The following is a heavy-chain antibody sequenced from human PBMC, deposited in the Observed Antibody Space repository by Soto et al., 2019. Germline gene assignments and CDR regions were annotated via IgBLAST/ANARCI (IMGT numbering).Heavy chain of an antibody. J-gene: IGHJ3*02. CDR1: GYSFTSYW. CDR2: IYPGDSDT. CDR3: ARPYYYDSSGYYLDAFDI. D-gene: IGHD3-22*01. V-gene: IGHV5-51*01. Sequence: GESLKISCKGSGYSFTSYWIGWARQMPGKGLEWMGIIYPGDSDTRYSPSFQGQVTISADKSISTAYLQWSSLKASDTAMYYCARPYYYDSSGYYLDAFDIWGQGTMVTVSS.